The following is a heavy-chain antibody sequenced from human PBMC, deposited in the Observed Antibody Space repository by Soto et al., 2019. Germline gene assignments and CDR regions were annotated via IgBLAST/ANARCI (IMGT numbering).Heavy chain of an antibody. Sequence: SQTLSLTCAISGDSVSSNSAAWNWIRQSPSRGLEWLGRTYYRSKWYNDYAVSVKSRITINPDTSKNQFSLQLKSVTPEDTAVYYCARGDTHYYDSSGYYWPGGMDVWGQGTTVTVSS. CDR2: TYYRSKWYN. D-gene: IGHD3-22*01. V-gene: IGHV6-1*01. CDR3: ARGDTHYYDSSGYYWPGGMDV. J-gene: IGHJ6*02. CDR1: GDSVSSNSAA.